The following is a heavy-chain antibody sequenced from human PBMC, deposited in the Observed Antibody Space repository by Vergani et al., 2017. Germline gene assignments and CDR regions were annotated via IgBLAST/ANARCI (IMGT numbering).Heavy chain of an antibody. CDR1: GFTFSSYA. V-gene: IGHV3-23*01. CDR3: ARGSEVADYYDSSGYYDY. D-gene: IGHD3-22*01. CDR2: ISGSGGST. J-gene: IGHJ4*02. Sequence: EVQLLESGGGLVQPGGSLRLSCAASGFTFSSYAMSWVRQAPGKGLEWVSAISGSGGSTYYADSVKGRFTISRDNSKNTLYLQMNSLRAEDTAVYYCARGSEVADYYDSSGYYDYWGQGTLVTVSS.